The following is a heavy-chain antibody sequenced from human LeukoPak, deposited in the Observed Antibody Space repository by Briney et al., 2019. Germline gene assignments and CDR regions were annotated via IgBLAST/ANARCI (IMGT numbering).Heavy chain of an antibody. CDR1: GFTFSSYS. Sequence: GGSLRLSCAASGFTFSSYSMNWVRQAPGKGLEWVSSISSSSSYIYYADSVKGRFTISGDNAKNSLYLQMNSLRDEDTAVYYCARDSAFYDSSGYYSTPFDYWGQGTLVTVSS. CDR3: ARDSAFYDSSGYYSTPFDY. CDR2: ISSSSSYI. D-gene: IGHD3-22*01. J-gene: IGHJ4*02. V-gene: IGHV3-21*01.